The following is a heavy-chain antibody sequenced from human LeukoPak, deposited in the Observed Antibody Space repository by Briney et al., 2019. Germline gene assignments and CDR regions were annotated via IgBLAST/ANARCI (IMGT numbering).Heavy chain of an antibody. CDR1: GGSFSGYY. D-gene: IGHD3-10*01. J-gene: IGHJ4*02. Sequence: SETLSLTCAVYGGSFSGYYWSRIRQPPGKGLEWIGEINHSGSTNYNPSLKSRVTISVDTSKNQFSLKLSSVTAADTAVYYCASWGVRGVMFNYWGQGTLVAVSS. V-gene: IGHV4-34*01. CDR3: ASWGVRGVMFNY. CDR2: INHSGST.